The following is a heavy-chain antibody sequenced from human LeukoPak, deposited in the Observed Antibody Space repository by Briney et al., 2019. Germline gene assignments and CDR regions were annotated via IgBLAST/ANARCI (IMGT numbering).Heavy chain of an antibody. CDR2: IYSDGRT. CDR1: GFTVSNKY. Sequence: GGSLRLSCTVSGFTVSNKYMTWVRQAPGKGLEWVSLIYSDGRTYYADSVKGRCTISRDNSKNTLYLQMNSLRVEDTAVYYCARGLFLSGYLDAFDIWGQGTVVTVSS. J-gene: IGHJ3*02. D-gene: IGHD3-22*01. V-gene: IGHV3-53*01. CDR3: ARGLFLSGYLDAFDI.